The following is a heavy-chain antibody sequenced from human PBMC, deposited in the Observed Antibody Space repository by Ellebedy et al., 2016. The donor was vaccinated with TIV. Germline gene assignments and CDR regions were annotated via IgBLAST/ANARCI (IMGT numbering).Heavy chain of an antibody. D-gene: IGHD3-22*01. J-gene: IGHJ4*02. CDR3: ARDLGNYYDSSAYYYGKH. Sequence: PGGSLRLSCAASGFTFNKYAMSWVRQAPGKGLEWVSSISGSGENTYHADSVKGRFTISRDNSKNTLFLQMKSLRAEDTALYYCARDLGNYYDSSAYYYGKHWGQGTLVTVSS. V-gene: IGHV3-23*01. CDR1: GFTFNKYA. CDR2: ISGSGENT.